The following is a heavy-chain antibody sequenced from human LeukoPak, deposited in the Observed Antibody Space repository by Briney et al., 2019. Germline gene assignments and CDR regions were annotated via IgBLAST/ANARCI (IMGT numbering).Heavy chain of an antibody. V-gene: IGHV3-48*03. J-gene: IGHJ4*02. CDR1: GFTFSSYE. Sequence: GGSLRLSCAASGFTFSSYEMNWVRQAPGKGLEWVSYISSSGSTIYYADSVKGRFTISRDNAKNSLYLQMNSLRAEDTAVYYCAILYGLGKEEAPFDYWGQGTLVTVSS. CDR3: AILYGLGKEEAPFDY. CDR2: ISSSGSTI. D-gene: IGHD2-8*01.